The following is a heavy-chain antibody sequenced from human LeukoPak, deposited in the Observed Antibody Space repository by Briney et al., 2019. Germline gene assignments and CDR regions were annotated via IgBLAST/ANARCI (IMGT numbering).Heavy chain of an antibody. J-gene: IGHJ3*02. D-gene: IGHD4-17*01. Sequence: PGGSLRLSCAAPGFTFSGYSMNWFRQAPGGGLEWVSYISSTSTTIYYKDSVKGRFTISRDNAKNSLYLHMTSLRVEDTAVYYCVRNDGDDAFDIWGQGTMVTVSS. CDR1: GFTFSGYS. CDR3: VRNDGDDAFDI. V-gene: IGHV3-48*01. CDR2: ISSTSTTI.